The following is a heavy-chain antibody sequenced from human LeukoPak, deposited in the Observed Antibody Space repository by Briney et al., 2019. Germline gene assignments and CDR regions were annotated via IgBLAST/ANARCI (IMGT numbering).Heavy chain of an antibody. Sequence: PGGSLRLSCAASGFTFSNAWMTWIRQPPGKGLEWIGSIYHSGSTDYTSSLKSRATISLDTPKNQFSLRLISVTAADTAVYYCAALYSSSWTDFDYWGQGTQVTVSS. D-gene: IGHD6-13*01. J-gene: IGHJ4*02. V-gene: IGHV4-38-2*01. CDR2: IYHSGST. CDR1: GFTFSNAW. CDR3: AALYSSSWTDFDY.